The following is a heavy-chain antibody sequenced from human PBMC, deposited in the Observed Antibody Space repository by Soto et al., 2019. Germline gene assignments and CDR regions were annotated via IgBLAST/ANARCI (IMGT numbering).Heavy chain of an antibody. CDR1: GGSFSGYY. J-gene: IGHJ4*02. Sequence: SETLSLTCAVYGGSFSGYYWSWIRQPPGKGLEWIGEINHSGSTNYNPSLKSRVTISVDTSKNQSSLKLSSVTAADTAVYYCARDGIVATWFDYWGQGTLVTVSS. D-gene: IGHD5-12*01. CDR2: INHSGST. V-gene: IGHV4-34*01. CDR3: ARDGIVATWFDY.